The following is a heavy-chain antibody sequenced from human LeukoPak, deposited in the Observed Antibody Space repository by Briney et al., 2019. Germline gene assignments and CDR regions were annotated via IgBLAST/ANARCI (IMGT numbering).Heavy chain of an antibody. J-gene: IGHJ5*02. CDR1: GFTFSSYW. V-gene: IGHV3-7*01. Sequence: GGSLRLSWAASGFTFSSYWMSWVRQAPGKGLGWVAHIKQDGSDKNYVDSVKGRFTISRDNAKNSLYLQMNSLRAEDTAVYYCAKYSYGSGTSFDPWGQGTLVTVSS. CDR3: AKYSYGSGTSFDP. CDR2: IKQDGSDK. D-gene: IGHD3-10*01.